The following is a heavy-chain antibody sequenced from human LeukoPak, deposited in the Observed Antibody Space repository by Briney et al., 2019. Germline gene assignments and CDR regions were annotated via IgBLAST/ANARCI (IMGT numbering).Heavy chain of an antibody. D-gene: IGHD3-3*01. Sequence: GRSLRLSCAASGFTFSSYAMHWVRQAPGKGLEWVAVISYDGSNKYYADSVKGRFTISIDNSKNTLYLQMNSLRAEDTAVYYCTREHYDFWSGYSSIDYWGQGTLVTVSS. CDR2: ISYDGSNK. J-gene: IGHJ4*02. CDR3: TREHYDFWSGYSSIDY. V-gene: IGHV3-30-3*01. CDR1: GFTFSSYA.